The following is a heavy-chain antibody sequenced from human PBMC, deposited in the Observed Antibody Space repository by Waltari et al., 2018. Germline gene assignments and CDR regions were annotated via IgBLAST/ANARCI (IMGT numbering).Heavy chain of an antibody. CDR1: GYTFTSYA. D-gene: IGHD6-19*01. CDR2: INAGNGNT. CDR3: ARESSGWNVDY. J-gene: IGHJ4*02. Sequence: QVQLVQSGAEVKKPGASVKVSCKASGYTFTSYAMHWVRQAPGQRLEWMGWINAGNGNTKYAQKFQGRVTITRDTSASTAYMELSSLRSEDTAVYYCARESSGWNVDYWGQGTLVTVSS. V-gene: IGHV1-3*01.